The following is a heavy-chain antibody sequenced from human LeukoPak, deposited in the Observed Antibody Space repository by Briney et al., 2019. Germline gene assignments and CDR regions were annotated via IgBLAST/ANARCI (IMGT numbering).Heavy chain of an antibody. Sequence: SGGSLRLSCAASGFTFSSYWMHWVRQAPGKGLVWVSRINGDGSTTSYADSVKGGFTISRDNAKNTLYLQMNSLRAEDTAVYYCATGNYYDSRGYYTFGHWGQGTLVTVSS. CDR1: GFTFSSYW. D-gene: IGHD3-22*01. V-gene: IGHV3-74*01. CDR3: ATGNYYDSRGYYTFGH. CDR2: INGDGSTT. J-gene: IGHJ1*01.